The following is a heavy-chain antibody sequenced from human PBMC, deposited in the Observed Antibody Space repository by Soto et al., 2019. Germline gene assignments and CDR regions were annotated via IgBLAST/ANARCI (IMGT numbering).Heavy chain of an antibody. CDR3: ARGCSSTSCYINY. CDR2: INSDGSST. J-gene: IGHJ4*02. V-gene: IGHV3-74*01. D-gene: IGHD2-2*02. Sequence: PGGSLRLSCAASGFTFSSYWMHWVRQAPGKGLVWVSRINSDGSSTSYADSVKGRFTISRDNAKNTLYLQMNSLGAEDTAVYYCARGCSSTSCYINYWGQGTLVTVSS. CDR1: GFTFSSYW.